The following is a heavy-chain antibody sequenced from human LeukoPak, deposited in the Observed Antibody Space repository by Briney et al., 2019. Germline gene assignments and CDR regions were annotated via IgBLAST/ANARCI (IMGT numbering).Heavy chain of an antibody. CDR3: AKDLSSTSFPDTDY. D-gene: IGHD2-2*01. V-gene: IGHV3-21*01. J-gene: IGHJ4*02. Sequence: GGSLRLSCAASGFSISSSAMNWVRQAPGKGLEWVSSINNVASHIYYAGSVRGRFTISRDNAKNSVYLQMNSLRAEDTAVYYCAKDLSSTSFPDTDYWGQGTLATVSS. CDR2: INNVASHI. CDR1: GFSISSSA.